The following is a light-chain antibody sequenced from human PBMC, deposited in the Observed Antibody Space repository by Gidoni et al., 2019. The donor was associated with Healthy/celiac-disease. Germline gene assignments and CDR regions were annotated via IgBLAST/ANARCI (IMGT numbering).Light chain of an antibody. J-gene: IGKJ4*01. Sequence: EIVLTQSPGTLSLSPGERATLSCRASQSVSSSYLAWYQQKPGQAPRLLIYGASSRATGIPDRFRGSGSGTDFTLTISRLEPEDFAVYSCQQYGSSPLTFGGGTKVEIK. CDR2: GAS. CDR1: QSVSSSY. CDR3: QQYGSSPLT. V-gene: IGKV3-20*01.